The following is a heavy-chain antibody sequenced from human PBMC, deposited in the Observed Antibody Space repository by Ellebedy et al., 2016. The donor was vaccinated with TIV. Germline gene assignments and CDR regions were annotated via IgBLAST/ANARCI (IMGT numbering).Heavy chain of an antibody. CDR3: ARAPTVTSVFDC. V-gene: IGHV3-53*01. D-gene: IGHD4-17*01. CDR1: GFTISNNY. J-gene: IGHJ4*02. Sequence: GESLKISXAASGFTISNNYMSWVRQAPGKGLEWVAILHSGGTTFYADSVKGRFTISRDSSKNTLYLQMNSLRVEDTAVYYYARAPTVTSVFDCWGQGTLVTVSS. CDR2: LHSGGTT.